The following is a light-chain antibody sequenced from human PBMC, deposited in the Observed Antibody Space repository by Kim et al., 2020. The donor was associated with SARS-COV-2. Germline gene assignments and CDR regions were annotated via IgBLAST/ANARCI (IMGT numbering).Light chain of an antibody. V-gene: IGKV1-33*01. CDR3: QQYDNLPYT. Sequence: SASVGDRVTITCRASQDISNYLNWDQQKPGKAPKLLIYDASNLETGVPSRFSGSGSGTEFTFTISSLQPEDIATYYCQQYDNLPYTFGQGTKLEI. J-gene: IGKJ2*01. CDR1: QDISNY. CDR2: DAS.